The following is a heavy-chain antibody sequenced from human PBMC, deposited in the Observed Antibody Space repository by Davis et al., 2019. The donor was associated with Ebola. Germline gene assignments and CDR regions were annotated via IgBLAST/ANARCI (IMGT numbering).Heavy chain of an antibody. CDR2: IRQDGSEE. CDR1: GFAFNTYW. J-gene: IGHJ4*02. Sequence: GGSLRLSCTASGFAFNTYWMSWVRQAPGKGLEWLANIRQDGSEEYYVDSVKGRFTISRDNAKNSLFLQMNSLRAEDTAVYFCATSESFFDYAAYFHYWGQGTLLTVSS. V-gene: IGHV3-7*01. D-gene: IGHD3-16*01. CDR3: ATSESFFDYAAYFHY.